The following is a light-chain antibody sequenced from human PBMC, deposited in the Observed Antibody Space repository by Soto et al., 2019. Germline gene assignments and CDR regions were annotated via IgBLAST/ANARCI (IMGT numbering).Light chain of an antibody. CDR3: QQSSIAPRT. J-gene: IGKJ2*01. Sequence: DIQMTQSPSSLSASVGDRVTITCRASQSIGTYLSWYQQKAGKAPKLVIYNVFSLQSGVPSRFSGSGSGTDFTLTISSLQPEDFATYYCQQSSIAPRTFGQGTKLDIK. V-gene: IGKV1-39*01. CDR1: QSIGTY. CDR2: NVF.